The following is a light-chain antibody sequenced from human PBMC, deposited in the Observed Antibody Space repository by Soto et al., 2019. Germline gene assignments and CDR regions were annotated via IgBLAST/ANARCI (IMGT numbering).Light chain of an antibody. J-gene: IGKJ3*01. CDR3: QQFNSFPIP. V-gene: IGKV1-9*01. Sequence: IQLTQSPSSLSASVGDRVTITCRASQGISSFLAWYQQKPGKAPKLLIYGASTLQSGVPSRFSGSGSGTDFTLTVCSLQPEVFATYYCQQFNSFPIPFVPGTKVYIK. CDR2: GAS. CDR1: QGISSF.